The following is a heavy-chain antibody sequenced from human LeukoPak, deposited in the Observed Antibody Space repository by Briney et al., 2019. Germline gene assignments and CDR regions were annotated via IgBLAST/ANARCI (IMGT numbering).Heavy chain of an antibody. V-gene: IGHV7-4-1*02. Sequence: ASVKVSCKASGYTFTSYGISWVRQAPGQGLEWMGWINTNTGNPTYAQGFTGRFVFSLDTSVSTAYLQISSLKAEDTAVYYCARKLVTPGIAAASSYYYYGMDVWGQGTTVTVSS. CDR2: INTNTGNP. CDR1: GYTFTSYG. CDR3: ARKLVTPGIAAASSYYYYGMDV. J-gene: IGHJ6*02. D-gene: IGHD6-13*01.